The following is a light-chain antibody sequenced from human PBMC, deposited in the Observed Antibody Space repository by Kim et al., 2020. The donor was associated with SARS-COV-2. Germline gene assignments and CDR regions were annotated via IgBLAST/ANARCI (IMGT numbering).Light chain of an antibody. V-gene: IGKV3-15*01. CDR3: QQYNNWPRS. J-gene: IGKJ3*01. CDR1: QSVSSN. Sequence: EIVMTQSPATRSVSPGERATLSCRASQSVSSNLAWYQQKPGQAPRLLIYGSSTRATGIPARFSGSGSGTEFTLTISSLQSEDFAVYYCQQYNNWPRSFGRGTKVDIK. CDR2: GSS.